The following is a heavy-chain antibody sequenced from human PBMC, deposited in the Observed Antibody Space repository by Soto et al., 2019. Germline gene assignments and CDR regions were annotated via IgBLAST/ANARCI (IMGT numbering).Heavy chain of an antibody. Sequence: WASVKVSCKASGGTFSSYTISWVRQAPGQGLEWMGRIIPILGIANYAQKFQGRVTITADKSTSTAYMELSSLRSEDTAVYYCATREGSGYDYAVTFFDYWGQGTLVTAPQ. J-gene: IGHJ4*02. CDR2: IIPILGIA. CDR1: GGTFSSYT. D-gene: IGHD5-12*01. V-gene: IGHV1-69*02. CDR3: ATREGSGYDYAVTFFDY.